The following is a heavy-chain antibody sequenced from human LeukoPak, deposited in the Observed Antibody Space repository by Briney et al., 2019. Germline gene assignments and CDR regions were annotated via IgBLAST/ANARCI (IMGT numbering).Heavy chain of an antibody. J-gene: IGHJ4*02. D-gene: IGHD3/OR15-3a*01. CDR3: ASGSYDFWSGYSDH. CDR2: ISAYNGNT. CDR1: GYIFTTYG. V-gene: IGHV1-18*01. Sequence: ASVKVSCKASGYIFTTYGISWVRQAPGQGLEWMGWISAYNGNTKYAQMVQGRVTMTTDTSTRTAYMELRSLRFDDTAVYYCASGSYDFWSGYSDHWGQGTLVTVSS.